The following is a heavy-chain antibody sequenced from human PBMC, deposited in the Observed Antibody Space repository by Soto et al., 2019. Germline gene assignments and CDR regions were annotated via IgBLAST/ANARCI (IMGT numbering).Heavy chain of an antibody. CDR1: GESVSSNSVA. J-gene: IGHJ3*02. CDR2: TYYRSKWYN. V-gene: IGHV6-1*01. Sequence: PSQTLSLTCAISGESVSSNSVAWNWIRQSPSRGLEWLGRTYYRSKWYNDYGVTVKGRITINPDTSKNQFSLQLNSVTPEDTAVYYCARGRFNAFGIWGQGTMVTVS. CDR3: ARGRFNAFGI. D-gene: IGHD3-3*01.